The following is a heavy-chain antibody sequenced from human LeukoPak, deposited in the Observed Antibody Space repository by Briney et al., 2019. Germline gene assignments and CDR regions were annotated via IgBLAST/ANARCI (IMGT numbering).Heavy chain of an antibody. CDR3: ARGRFGELSVATFDI. J-gene: IGHJ3*02. D-gene: IGHD3-10*01. Sequence: GGSLRLSCAASGFTFRDYYMSWIRQAPGKGLEWVALIWYDGTNKYYGDSVKGRFTISRDNSKNTLYLQMNSLRAEDTAVYYCARGRFGELSVATFDIWGQGTMVTVSS. CDR2: IWYDGTNK. CDR1: GFTFRDYY. V-gene: IGHV3-33*08.